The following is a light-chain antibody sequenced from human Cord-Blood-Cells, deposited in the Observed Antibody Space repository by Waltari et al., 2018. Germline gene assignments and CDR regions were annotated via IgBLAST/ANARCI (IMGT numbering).Light chain of an antibody. CDR3: CSYAGSSWV. CDR1: SRDVGSSNL. Sequence: QSALTQPASVSGYPGQSITISCTGTSRDVGSSNLSSWYQQHPGKAPKLMIYEVSKRPSGVSNRFSGSKSGNTASLTISGLQAEDEADYYCCSYAGSSWVFGGGTKLTVL. J-gene: IGLJ3*02. CDR2: EVS. V-gene: IGLV2-23*02.